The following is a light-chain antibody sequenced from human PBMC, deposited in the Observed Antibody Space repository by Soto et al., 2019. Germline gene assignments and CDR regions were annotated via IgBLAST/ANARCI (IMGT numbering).Light chain of an antibody. CDR2: RNN. Sequence: VVTQPPSASGTPGQRVTISCSGSSSNIGSNYVYWYQQLPGTAPKLLIYRNNQRPSGVPDRFSGSKSGTSASLAISGLRSEVEADYYCAAWDDSLSGVVFGGGTKLTVL. CDR1: SSNIGSNY. CDR3: AAWDDSLSGVV. J-gene: IGLJ2*01. V-gene: IGLV1-47*01.